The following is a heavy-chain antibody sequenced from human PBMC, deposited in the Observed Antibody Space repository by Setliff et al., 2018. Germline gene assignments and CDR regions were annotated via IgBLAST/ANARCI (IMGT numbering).Heavy chain of an antibody. Sequence: ETLSLSCVASGFTFSNYWMYWVRQAPGKGLVWVSRSNGDGRTTTYADSVKGRFTISRDNAKNSLYLQMNSLRAEDTAVYYCARLAATNSPCMDVWGQGTTVTVSS. CDR2: SNGDGRTT. V-gene: IGHV3-74*01. D-gene: IGHD2-15*01. CDR3: ARLAATNSPCMDV. J-gene: IGHJ6*02. CDR1: GFTFSNYW.